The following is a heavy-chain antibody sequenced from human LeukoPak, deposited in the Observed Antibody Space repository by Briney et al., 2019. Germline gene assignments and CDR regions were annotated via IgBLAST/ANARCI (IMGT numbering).Heavy chain of an antibody. V-gene: IGHV4-34*01. Sequence: SETLSLTCAVYGGSFSGYYRSWIRQPPGKGLEWIGEINHSGSTNYNPSLKSRVTISVDTSKNQFSLRLSSVTAADTAVYYCASGSESWFDPWGQGTLVTVSS. CDR3: ASGSESWFDP. CDR2: INHSGST. CDR1: GGSFSGYY. D-gene: IGHD6-19*01. J-gene: IGHJ5*02.